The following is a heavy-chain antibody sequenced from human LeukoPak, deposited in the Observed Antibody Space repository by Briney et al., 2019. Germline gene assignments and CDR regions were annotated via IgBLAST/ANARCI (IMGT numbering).Heavy chain of an antibody. D-gene: IGHD3-22*01. CDR1: GGTFSSYA. Sequence: SVKVSCKASGGTFSSYAISWVRQAPGQGLEWMGGIIPIFGTANYAQKFQGRVTIIADKSTSTAYMELSSLRSEDTAVYYCASVGLYDSSGYYSNFDYWGQGTLLTVSS. CDR3: ASVGLYDSSGYYSNFDY. V-gene: IGHV1-69*06. J-gene: IGHJ4*02. CDR2: IIPIFGTA.